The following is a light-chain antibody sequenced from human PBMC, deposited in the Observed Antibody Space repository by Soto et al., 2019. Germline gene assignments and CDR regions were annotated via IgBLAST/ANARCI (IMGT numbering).Light chain of an antibody. Sequence: DIQMTQSPSSLSASVGDRVTITCRASQSIDIYLNWYQLKSGEVPKLLIYAASSLQSGVPSRFSGGGSGTDFTLTINSLQPEDFAAYYCQQSYSTPPTFGQGTKLEIK. V-gene: IGKV1-39*01. J-gene: IGKJ2*01. CDR3: QQSYSTPPT. CDR1: QSIDIY. CDR2: AAS.